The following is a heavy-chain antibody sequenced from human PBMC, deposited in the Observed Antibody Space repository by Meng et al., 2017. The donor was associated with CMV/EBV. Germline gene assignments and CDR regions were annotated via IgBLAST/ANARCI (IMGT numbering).Heavy chain of an antibody. D-gene: IGHD3-3*01. CDR1: GGSFSGYY. CDR2: ISSSGSTI. J-gene: IGHJ4*02. V-gene: IGHV3-11*04. Sequence: LSLTCAVYGGSFSGYYWSWIRQPPGKGLEWVSYISSSGSTIYYADSVKGRFTISRDNAKNSPYLQMNSLRAEDTAVYYCARGGDFWSGYYKAGDYWGQGTLVTVSS. CDR3: ARGGDFWSGYYKAGDY.